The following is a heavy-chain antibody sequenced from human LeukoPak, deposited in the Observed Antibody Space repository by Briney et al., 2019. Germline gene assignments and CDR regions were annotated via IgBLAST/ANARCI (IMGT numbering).Heavy chain of an antibody. D-gene: IGHD3-22*01. CDR2: ISTTGNDV. CDR3: ARASYYYDSGGFDS. Sequence: PGGSLRLSCAASGFTFSSYAMHWVRQAPGKGLEWVSSISTTGNDVYYADSMKGRFTISRDNTKNSLYLQMHTLRAEDTAVYYCARASYYYDSGGFDSWGQGILVTVSS. CDR1: GFTFSSYA. V-gene: IGHV3-21*01. J-gene: IGHJ4*02.